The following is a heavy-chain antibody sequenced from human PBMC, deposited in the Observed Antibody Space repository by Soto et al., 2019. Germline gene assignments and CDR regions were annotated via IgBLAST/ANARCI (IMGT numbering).Heavy chain of an antibody. CDR3: ARDRSVARYFDWGAYYFDY. D-gene: IGHD3-9*01. CDR1: GFTFSSYA. V-gene: IGHV3-30-3*01. CDR2: ISYDGSNK. J-gene: IGHJ4*02. Sequence: VQLVESGGGVVQPGGSLRLSCAASGFTFSSYAMHWVRQAPGNGLEWVAVISYDGSNKYYADSVKGRFTISRDNSKNTPYLQMNSLRAEDTAVYYCARDRSVARYFDWGAYYFDYWGQGTLVTVPS.